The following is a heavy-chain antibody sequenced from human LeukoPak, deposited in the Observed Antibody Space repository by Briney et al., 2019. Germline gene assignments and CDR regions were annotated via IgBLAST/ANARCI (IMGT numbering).Heavy chain of an antibody. V-gene: IGHV4-38-2*01. Sequence: SETLSLTCAVSGYSISSGYYWGWIRPPPGKGLEWIGSIYHSGSTYYNPSLKSRVTISVDTSKNQFSLKLSSVTAADTAVYYCARGPRSLVVPAAILKAHWGFDPWGQGTLVTVSS. J-gene: IGHJ5*02. CDR2: IYHSGST. D-gene: IGHD2-2*02. CDR3: ARGPRSLVVPAAILKAHWGFDP. CDR1: GYSISSGYY.